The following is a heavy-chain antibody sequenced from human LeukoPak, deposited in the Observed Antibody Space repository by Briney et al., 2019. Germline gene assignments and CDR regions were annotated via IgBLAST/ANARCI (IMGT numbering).Heavy chain of an antibody. CDR2: IYTSGST. CDR1: GGSISSYY. Sequence: TSETLSLTCTVSGGSISSYYWSWLRQPAGKGLEWIGRIYTSGSTNYNPSLKSRVTMSVDTSKNQFSLKLSSVTAADTAVYYCARDTLFVSGYSSSWYGMDVWGQGTTVTVSS. CDR3: ARDTLFVSGYSSSWYGMDV. V-gene: IGHV4-4*07. D-gene: IGHD6-13*01. J-gene: IGHJ6*02.